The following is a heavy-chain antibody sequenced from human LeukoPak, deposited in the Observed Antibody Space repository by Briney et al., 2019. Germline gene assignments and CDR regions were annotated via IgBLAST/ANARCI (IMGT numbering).Heavy chain of an antibody. Sequence: GGSLRLSCAASGFTFSRSWMHWVRQAPGTGLVWVSLINTDGSSTNYADFVKGRFTISRDNAKNMLYLQMNSLKAEDTDVYYCARSEGGTEYSSAWYGFRVYGLDVWGQGTTVTVS. J-gene: IGHJ6*02. CDR3: ARSEGGTEYSSAWYGFRVYGLDV. CDR2: INTDGSST. D-gene: IGHD6-19*01. CDR1: GFTFSRSW. V-gene: IGHV3-74*01.